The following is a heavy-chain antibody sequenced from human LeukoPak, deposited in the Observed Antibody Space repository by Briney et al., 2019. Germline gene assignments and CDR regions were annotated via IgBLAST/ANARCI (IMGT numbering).Heavy chain of an antibody. D-gene: IGHD6-19*01. J-gene: IGHJ4*02. CDR1: GFTFRTYT. CDR2: LSSSGDFI. Sequence: PGGSLRLSCSASGFTFRTYTMHWVRQAPGKGPEWVSSLSSSGDFIYYADSVRGRFTISRDNAKNSLYLQMNSLRAEDTAVYYCARGIAVPGRGGYWGQGTLVTVSS. V-gene: IGHV3-21*01. CDR3: ARGIAVPGRGGY.